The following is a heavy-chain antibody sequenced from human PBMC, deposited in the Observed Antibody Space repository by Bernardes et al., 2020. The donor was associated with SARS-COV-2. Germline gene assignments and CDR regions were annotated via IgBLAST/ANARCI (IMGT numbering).Heavy chain of an antibody. CDR2: LSGSGGSP. D-gene: IGHD2-15*01. CDR1: GFTFRSSA. V-gene: IGHV3-23*01. J-gene: IGHJ5*01. CDR3: AKGYSPDS. Sequence: GGSLGLSCAASGFTFRSSALSWVRQAPGPGLAWVSALSGSGGSPYYADSVKGRFTISRDNSKNTLYLQMNSLRAEDTAVYYCAKGYSPDSWGQGTLVTGSA.